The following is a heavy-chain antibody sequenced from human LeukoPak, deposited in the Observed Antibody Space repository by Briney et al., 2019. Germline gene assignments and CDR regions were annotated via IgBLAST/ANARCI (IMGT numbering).Heavy chain of an antibody. J-gene: IGHJ4*02. V-gene: IGHV3-23*01. D-gene: IGHD3-22*01. Sequence: GGSLRLSCAASGFTFSSYAMSWVRQAPGKGLEWVSAIGGSGGSTYYADSVKGRFTISRDNSKNTLYLQMNSLRAEDTAVYYCAKGDVVIPDHPDYWGQGTLVTVSS. CDR3: AKGDVVIPDHPDY. CDR2: IGGSGGST. CDR1: GFTFSSYA.